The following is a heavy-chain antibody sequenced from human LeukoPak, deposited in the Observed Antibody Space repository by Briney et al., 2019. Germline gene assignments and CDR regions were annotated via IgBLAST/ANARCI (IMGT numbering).Heavy chain of an antibody. CDR2: IYDTGST. J-gene: IGHJ4*02. CDR1: GGSISSYY. D-gene: IGHD3-16*01. CDR3: ARRAINSVMFDY. V-gene: IGHV4-59*08. Sequence: SETLSLTCTVSGGSISSYYWSWIRQPPGKGLEWIGYIYDTGSTNYNPSLKSRVTVSVDTSKNQFSPKLSSATAADTAVYFCARRAINSVMFDYWGQGTLVTVSS.